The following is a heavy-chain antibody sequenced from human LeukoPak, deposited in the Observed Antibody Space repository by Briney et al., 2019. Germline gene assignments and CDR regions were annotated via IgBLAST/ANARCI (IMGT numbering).Heavy chain of an antibody. D-gene: IGHD3-22*01. J-gene: IGHJ4*02. CDR1: GGSISSYY. CDR3: ARTIPDSSGYYYSDY. V-gene: IGHV4-59*08. CDR2: IYYSGRT. Sequence: SETLSLTCTVSGGSISSYYWSWIRQPPGKELEWIGYIYYSGRTYYNPSLKSRVTISVDMSKNQFSLSVSSVTAADTAVYYCARTIPDSSGYYYSDYWGQGTLVTVSS.